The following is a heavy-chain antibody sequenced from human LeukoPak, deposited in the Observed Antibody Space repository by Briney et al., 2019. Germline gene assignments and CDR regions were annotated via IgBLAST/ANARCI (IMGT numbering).Heavy chain of an antibody. V-gene: IGHV3-23*01. CDR3: ARDPNGDYIGAFDM. CDR1: GFTFSAYA. CDR2: IRGGGSA. D-gene: IGHD4-17*01. Sequence: GGSLRLSCTASGFTFSAYAMMWVRQAPGKGPEWVSAIRGGGSAFYADSVKGRFTISRDNSKYTLFLQMNSLRAEDTAVYYCARDPNGDYIGAFDMWGPGTMVAVSS. J-gene: IGHJ3*02.